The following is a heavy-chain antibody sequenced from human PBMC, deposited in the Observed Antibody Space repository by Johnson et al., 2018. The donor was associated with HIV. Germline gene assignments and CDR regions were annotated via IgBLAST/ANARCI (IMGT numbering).Heavy chain of an antibody. CDR1: GFTFSNYD. Sequence: QMLLVESGGGLVKPGGSLRLSCAASGFTFSNYDIQWVRQGTGKGLEWVSGLIWNDGRTGCTDSVKGRFTISRDNSKNMLYLQMNSLRAEDTALYYCARDGTTGPSGDGFDIWGQGTMVTVSS. D-gene: IGHD4-17*01. J-gene: IGHJ3*02. V-gene: IGHV3-NL1*01. CDR3: ARDGTTGPSGDGFDI. CDR2: LIWNDGRT.